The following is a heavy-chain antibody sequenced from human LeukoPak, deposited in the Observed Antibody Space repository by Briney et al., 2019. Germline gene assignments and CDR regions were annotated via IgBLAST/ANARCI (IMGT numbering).Heavy chain of an antibody. CDR1: GYTFINHG. Sequence: ASVKVSCKASGYTFINHGISWVRQAPGQGLEWMGWIRTSNDDTNYAQKFQGRVTVTTDTSSTTAYMELRSLRSDDTAVYYCARDLFAFYDLLAPLDHWGQGTLVTVSS. CDR2: IRTSNDDT. J-gene: IGHJ4*02. V-gene: IGHV1-18*01. D-gene: IGHD5/OR15-5a*01. CDR3: ARDLFAFYDLLAPLDH.